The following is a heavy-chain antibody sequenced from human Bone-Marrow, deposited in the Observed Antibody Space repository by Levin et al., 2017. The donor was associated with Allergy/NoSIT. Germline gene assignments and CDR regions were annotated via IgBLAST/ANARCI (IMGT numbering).Heavy chain of an antibody. Sequence: PGESLKISCAASGFTFSSYWMSWVRQAPGKGLEWVANIKQDGSEKYYVDSVKGRFTISRDNAKNSLYLQMNSLRAEDTAVYYCASTYYYGSGSLYYFDYWGQGTLVTVSS. J-gene: IGHJ4*02. CDR1: GFTFSSYW. CDR2: IKQDGSEK. V-gene: IGHV3-7*01. CDR3: ASTYYYGSGSLYYFDY. D-gene: IGHD3-10*01.